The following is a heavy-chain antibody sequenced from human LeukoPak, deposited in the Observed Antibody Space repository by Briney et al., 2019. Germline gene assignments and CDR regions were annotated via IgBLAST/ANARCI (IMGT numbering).Heavy chain of an antibody. CDR3: ARDHRATYYYDSSGYCHFDY. CDR2: ISAYNGNT. Sequence: GASVTVSCKASGYTFTSYGISWVRQAPGQGLEWMGWISAYNGNTNYAQKLQGRVTMTTDTSTSTAYMELRSLRSDDTAVYYCARDHRATYYYDSSGYCHFDYWGQGTLVTVSS. J-gene: IGHJ4*02. D-gene: IGHD3-22*01. V-gene: IGHV1-18*01. CDR1: GYTFTSYG.